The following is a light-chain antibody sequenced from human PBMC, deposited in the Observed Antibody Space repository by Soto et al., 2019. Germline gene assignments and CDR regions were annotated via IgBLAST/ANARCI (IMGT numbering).Light chain of an antibody. J-gene: IGKJ2*01. V-gene: IGKV1-5*01. CDR2: DAS. Sequence: DIQMTQSPSTLSASVGDRVTITGRASQSISSWLAWYQQKPGKAPKLLIYDASSLESGVPSRFSGSGSGTEFTLTISSLQPDDFATYYCQQYNSYLYTFGQGTKLEI. CDR1: QSISSW. CDR3: QQYNSYLYT.